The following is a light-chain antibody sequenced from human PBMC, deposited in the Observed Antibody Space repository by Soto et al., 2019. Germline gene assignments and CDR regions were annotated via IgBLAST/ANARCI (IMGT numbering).Light chain of an antibody. CDR1: SSDVASYNF. J-gene: IGLJ3*02. Sequence: QSVLTQPASVSGSPGQSITMSCTGTSSDVASYNFVSWFQLHPGKAPKLMIYEVTNRPSGVSYRFSGSKSGNTASLTISGLQPEDEADYYCSSFTTTNTWVFGTGTKVTVL. V-gene: IGLV2-14*01. CDR3: SSFTTTNTWV. CDR2: EVT.